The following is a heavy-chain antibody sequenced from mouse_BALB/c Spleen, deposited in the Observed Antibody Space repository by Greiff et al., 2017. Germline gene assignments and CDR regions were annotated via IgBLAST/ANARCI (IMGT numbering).Heavy chain of an antibody. V-gene: IGHV5-17*02. CDR1: GFTFSSFG. D-gene: IGHD2-4*01. CDR3: ASEGITTGSYAMDY. J-gene: IGHJ4*01. CDR2: ISSGSSTI. Sequence: EVQGVESGGGLVQPGGSRKLSCAASGFTFSSFGMHWVRQAPEKGLEWVAYISSGSSTIYYADTVKGRFTISRDNPKNTLFLQMTSLRSEDTAMYYCASEGITTGSYAMDYWGQGTSVTVSS.